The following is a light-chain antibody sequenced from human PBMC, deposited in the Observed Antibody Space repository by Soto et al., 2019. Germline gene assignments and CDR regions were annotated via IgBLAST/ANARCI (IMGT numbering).Light chain of an antibody. CDR2: EVS. Sequence: QSVLTQPASVSGSPGQSITVSCSGTSSDVGGSSYVSWYQQHPDKAPKLMIFEVSNRPSGVSHRFSGSKSGNTASLTISGLQADDESYYYCSSYTGNSYVFGTGTKLTVL. CDR3: SSYTGNSYV. CDR1: SSDVGGSSY. V-gene: IGLV2-14*01. J-gene: IGLJ1*01.